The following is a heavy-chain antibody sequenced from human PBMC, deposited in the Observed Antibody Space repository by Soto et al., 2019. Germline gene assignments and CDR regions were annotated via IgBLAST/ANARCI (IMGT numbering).Heavy chain of an antibody. D-gene: IGHD3-9*01. CDR1: GYTLSNYE. V-gene: IGHV1-18*01. Sequence: ASVKVSCKAYGYTLSNYEISWVRQAPGQGLEWMGWISPNNGDTNYAQKFQGRVTMTTDTSTSTAYMEMRSLKSDDTATYYCARLLGTVGYFKIFTWYDYWGQGTMVTVSS. CDR2: ISPNNGDT. CDR3: ARLLGTVGYFKIFTWYDY. J-gene: IGHJ4*02.